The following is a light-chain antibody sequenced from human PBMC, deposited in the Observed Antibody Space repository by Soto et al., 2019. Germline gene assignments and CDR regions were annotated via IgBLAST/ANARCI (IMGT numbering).Light chain of an antibody. CDR2: HAS. Sequence: DIQINQSPYSLSASIGDRVTISCQSSQNITNDLSWYQQKPGKAPNLLIYHASKLAKGVTSRFSGSGSGTDFSFIITSLQREDLAPYYCQQYYGRPPLTFGQGTRLEVK. J-gene: IGKJ5*01. V-gene: IGKV1-33*01. CDR3: QQYYGRPPLT. CDR1: QNITND.